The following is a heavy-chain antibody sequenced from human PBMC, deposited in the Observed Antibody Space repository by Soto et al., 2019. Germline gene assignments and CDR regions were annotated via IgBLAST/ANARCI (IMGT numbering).Heavy chain of an antibody. CDR3: ARDSWDLSGYFPT. CDR2: IWYDGSKT. J-gene: IGHJ5*02. V-gene: IGHV3-33*01. D-gene: IGHD3-22*01. CDR1: GFTFSSYV. Sequence: QAQLVESGGGVVQPGLSLRLSCAASGFTFSSYVMHWVRQAPGKGLEWVAGIWYDGSKTYYADSVKGRFTISRDNSRNTLYLQMNSLRAEDTAVYYCARDSWDLSGYFPTWCQGTLVTVSS.